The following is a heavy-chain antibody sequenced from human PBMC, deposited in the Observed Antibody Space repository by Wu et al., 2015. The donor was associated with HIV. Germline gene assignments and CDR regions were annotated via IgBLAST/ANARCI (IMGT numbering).Heavy chain of an antibody. J-gene: IGHJ4*02. Sequence: QVHLVQFGAEVKKPGSSVKVSCKTSGYIFTAYYIHWVRQAPGHELEWMGWINPASGSTIYSEHFEGRITVTRDTSINTAYLELNTLRSGDTAVYFCARDAAPVTTEFDYWGQGTLVTVSS. CDR1: GYIFTAYY. D-gene: IGHD1-1*01. V-gene: IGHV1-2*02. CDR3: ARDAAPVTTEFDY. CDR2: INPASGST.